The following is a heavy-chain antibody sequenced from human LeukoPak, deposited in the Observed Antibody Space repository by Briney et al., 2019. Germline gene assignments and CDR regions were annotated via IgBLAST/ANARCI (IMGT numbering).Heavy chain of an antibody. Sequence: PSETLSLTCTVSGGSIGSSSYYWGWIRQPPGKGLEWIGSIYYSGSTYYNPSLKSRVTISVDTFKNQFSLKLSSVTAADTAVYYCARVRRQQWLFDYWGQGTLVTVSS. J-gene: IGHJ4*02. D-gene: IGHD6-19*01. CDR1: GGSIGSSSYY. CDR2: IYYSGST. CDR3: ARVRRQQWLFDY. V-gene: IGHV4-39*01.